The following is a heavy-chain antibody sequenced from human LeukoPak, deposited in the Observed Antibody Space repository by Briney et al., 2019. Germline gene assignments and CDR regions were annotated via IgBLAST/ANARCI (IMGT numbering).Heavy chain of an antibody. CDR2: IYPGYSDT. CDR3: ARVGTGPLTNYDILTGYYLGLGSGYFDY. J-gene: IGHJ4*02. V-gene: IGHV5-51*01. Sequence: GESLKISCKGSGYSFTSYWIGWVRQMPGKGLEWMGIIYPGYSDTRYSPSFQGQVTISAEKSISTAYLQWRSLKASDTAMYYCARVGTGPLTNYDILTGYYLGLGSGYFDYWGQGTLVTVSS. CDR1: GYSFTSYW. D-gene: IGHD3-9*01.